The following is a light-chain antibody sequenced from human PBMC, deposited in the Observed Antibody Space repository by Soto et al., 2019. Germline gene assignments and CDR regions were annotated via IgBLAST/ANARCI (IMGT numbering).Light chain of an antibody. J-gene: IGKJ1*01. CDR3: QQSSSTLWT. V-gene: IGKV1-39*01. CDR2: AAS. Sequence: DIQMTQSPSSLSASVGDRVTITCRASQSINRYLNWYQQKPGKAPKLLIYAASSLQSGVPSRFSGSGSGTDFTLTISSPQPEDFATYYCQQSSSTLWTFGQGTKVEIK. CDR1: QSINRY.